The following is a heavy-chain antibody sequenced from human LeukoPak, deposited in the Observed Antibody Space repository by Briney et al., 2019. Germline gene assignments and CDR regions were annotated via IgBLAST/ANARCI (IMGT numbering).Heavy chain of an antibody. Sequence: GSSVKVSCKASGDTFSSYAISWVRQAPGQGLGWMGRIIPIFGTANYAQKFQGRVTITTDESTSTAYMELSSLRSEDTAVYYCAIGPRMTSGSYPTRDPLNWFDPWGQGTLVTVSS. V-gene: IGHV1-69*05. CDR2: IIPIFGTA. CDR3: AIGPRMTSGSYPTRDPLNWFDP. J-gene: IGHJ5*02. D-gene: IGHD3-10*01. CDR1: GDTFSSYA.